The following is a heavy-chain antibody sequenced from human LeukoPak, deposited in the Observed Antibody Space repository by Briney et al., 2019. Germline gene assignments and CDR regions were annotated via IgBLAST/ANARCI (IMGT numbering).Heavy chain of an antibody. D-gene: IGHD1-7*01. CDR3: AKVGTTFYYYYMDV. Sequence: PGGSLRLSCAASGFTFSSYWMSWVRQAPGKGLEWVANVKQDGSEKYYVDSVKGRFTISRGNAKNSLYLQMNSLRAEDTAVYYCAKVGTTFYYYYMDVWGKGTTVTVSS. J-gene: IGHJ6*03. CDR1: GFTFSSYW. V-gene: IGHV3-7*01. CDR2: VKQDGSEK.